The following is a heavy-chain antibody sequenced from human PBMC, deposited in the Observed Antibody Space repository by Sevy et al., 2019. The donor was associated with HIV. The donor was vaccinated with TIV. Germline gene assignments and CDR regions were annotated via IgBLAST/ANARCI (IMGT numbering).Heavy chain of an antibody. CDR1: GFTFSSYA. J-gene: IGHJ6*02. Sequence: LSLTCAASGFTFSSYAMHWVRQAPGKGLEWVAVISYDGSNKYYADSVKGRFTISRDNSKNTLYLQMNSLRAEDTAVYYCARVHGQVVPAAKYGMDVWGQRTTVTVSS. CDR2: ISYDGSNK. V-gene: IGHV3-30-3*01. CDR3: ARVHGQVVPAAKYGMDV. D-gene: IGHD2-2*01.